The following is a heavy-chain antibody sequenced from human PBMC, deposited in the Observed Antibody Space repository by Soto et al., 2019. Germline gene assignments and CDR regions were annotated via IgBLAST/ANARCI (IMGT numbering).Heavy chain of an antibody. J-gene: IGHJ6*02. CDR1: GYTFTSYG. CDR3: ARMLCSGGSCASVYYYYGMDV. D-gene: IGHD2-15*01. V-gene: IGHV1-18*01. CDR2: ISAYNGNT. Sequence: ASVKVSCKASGYTFTSYGISWVRQAPGQGLEWMGWISAYNGNTNYAQKLQGRVTMTTDTSTSTAYMELRSLRSDDTAVYYCARMLCSGGSCASVYYYYGMDVWGQGTTVTVSS.